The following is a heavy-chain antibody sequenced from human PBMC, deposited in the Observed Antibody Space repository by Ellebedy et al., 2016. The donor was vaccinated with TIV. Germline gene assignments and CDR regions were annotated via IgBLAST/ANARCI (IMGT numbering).Heavy chain of an antibody. CDR1: GFTFSRYG. CDR2: ISSSSSYI. J-gene: IGHJ6*01. CDR3: ERASNGMDV. V-gene: IGHV3-21*01. Sequence: PGGSLRLSCAASGFTFSRYGMHWVRQAPGTGLEWVSSISSSSSYIYYADSVKGRFTISRENAKNSLYLQMNSLRAGDTAVYYCERASNGMDVWGQGTTVTVSS.